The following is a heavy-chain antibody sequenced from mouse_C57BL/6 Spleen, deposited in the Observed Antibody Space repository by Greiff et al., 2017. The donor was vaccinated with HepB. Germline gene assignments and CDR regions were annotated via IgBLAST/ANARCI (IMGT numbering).Heavy chain of an antibody. V-gene: IGHV14-3*01. D-gene: IGHD2-5*01. Sequence: EVQLQESVAELVRPGASVKLSCTASGFNIKNTYMHWVKQRPEQGLEWIGRIDPANGNTKYAPKFQGKATITADTSSNTAYLQLSSLTSEDTAIYYCARELYYSNYVGYFDYWGQGTTLTVSS. CDR3: ARELYYSNYVGYFDY. CDR1: GFNIKNTY. J-gene: IGHJ2*01. CDR2: IDPANGNT.